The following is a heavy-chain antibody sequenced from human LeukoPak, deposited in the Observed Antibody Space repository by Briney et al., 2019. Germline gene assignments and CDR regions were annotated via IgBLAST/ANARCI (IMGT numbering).Heavy chain of an antibody. CDR1: GGSMSDFY. J-gene: IGHJ4*02. V-gene: IGHV4-4*07. CDR3: AKGSSYYWNLFDH. Sequence: SETLSLTCTGSGGSMSDFYWSWIRQPAGKGLEWMGRISASGTTYYNPSLKRRLTMSADTSKTQISLRLSSVTAADTAMYYCAKGSSYYWNLFDHWGQGALVTVSS. CDR2: ISASGTT. D-gene: IGHD1-20*01.